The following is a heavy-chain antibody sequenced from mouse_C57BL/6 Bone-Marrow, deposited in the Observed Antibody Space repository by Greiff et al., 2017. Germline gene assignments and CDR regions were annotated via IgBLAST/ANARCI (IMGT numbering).Heavy chain of an antibody. Sequence: EVMLVESGGDLVKPGGSLKLSCAASGFTFSSYVMSWVRQTPDKRLEWVATISSGGSYTYYPDSVKGRFTISRDNAQNTLYLQMSSLKSEEAAMYYVARLPVMVTVWYIDVWGTGTTVTVSS. CDR3: ARLPVMVTVWYIDV. V-gene: IGHV5-6*01. CDR2: ISSGGSYT. D-gene: IGHD2-2*01. CDR1: GFTFSSYV. J-gene: IGHJ1*03.